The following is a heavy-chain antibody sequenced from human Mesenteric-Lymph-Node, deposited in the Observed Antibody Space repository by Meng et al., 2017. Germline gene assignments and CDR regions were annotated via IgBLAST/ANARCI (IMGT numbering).Heavy chain of an antibody. CDR1: GGTFSNYA. D-gene: IGHD3-10*01. CDR3: ARGVVRGVRGYAFDI. J-gene: IGHJ3*02. CDR2: IIPIFDTA. Sequence: SVKVSCKASGGTFSNYAISWVRQAPGQGLEWMGGIIPIFDTANYAQKFQGRVTITADESTTTAYMELSSLRSDDTAVYYCARGVVRGVRGYAFDIWGQGTMVTVSS. V-gene: IGHV1-69*13.